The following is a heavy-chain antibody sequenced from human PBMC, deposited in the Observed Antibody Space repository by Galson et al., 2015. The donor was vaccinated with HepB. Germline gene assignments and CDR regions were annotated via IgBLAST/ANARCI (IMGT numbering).Heavy chain of an antibody. J-gene: IGHJ6*02. CDR3: AKTQKLIYHYYGMDV. CDR1: GFTFRNFA. V-gene: IGHV3-23*01. D-gene: IGHD2/OR15-2a*01. Sequence: SLRLSCAASGFTFRNFAMSWVRLAPGRGLEWLSAISGSGANTYYADSVKGRFTVSRDNSKDTVYLQMNSLRGEDTALYYCAKTQKLIYHYYGMDVRGRGTTVTVSS. CDR2: ISGSGANT.